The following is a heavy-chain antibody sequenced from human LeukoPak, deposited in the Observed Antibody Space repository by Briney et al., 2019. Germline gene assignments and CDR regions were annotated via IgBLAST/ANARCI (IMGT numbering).Heavy chain of an antibody. CDR3: ASYSSGYDLSDY. J-gene: IGHJ4*02. CDR1: GGSIRSSSNY. Sequence: PSETLSLTCTVSGGSIRSSSNYWGWIRQPPGKGLEWIGSIHYRGSTYYNPSLKSRVTISVDTSKNQFSLNLSSVTAADTAVYYCASYSSGYDLSDYWGQGTLVTVSS. CDR2: IHYRGST. D-gene: IGHD5-12*01. V-gene: IGHV4-39*01.